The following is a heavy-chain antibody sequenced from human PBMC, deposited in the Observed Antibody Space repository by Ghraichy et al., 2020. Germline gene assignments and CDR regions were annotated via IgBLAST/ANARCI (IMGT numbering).Heavy chain of an antibody. CDR2: IKQDGSEK. J-gene: IGHJ3*02. Sequence: GGSLRLSCAASGFTFSSYWMSWVRQAPGKGLEWVANIKQDGSEKYYVDSVKGRFTISRDNAKNSLYLQMNSLRAEDTAVYYCAREGDSSGLYAFDIWGQGTMVTVSS. CDR3: AREGDSSGLYAFDI. D-gene: IGHD3-22*01. CDR1: GFTFSSYW. V-gene: IGHV3-7*01.